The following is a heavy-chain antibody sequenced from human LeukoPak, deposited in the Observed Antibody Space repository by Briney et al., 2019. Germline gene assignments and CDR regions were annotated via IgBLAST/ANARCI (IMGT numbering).Heavy chain of an antibody. V-gene: IGHV4-38-2*01. J-gene: IGHJ2*01. CDR2: MYHSGST. CDR1: GYSISSGYY. D-gene: IGHD7-27*01. CDR3: ARLWGPLFGYFDL. Sequence: SETLSLTCAVSGYSISSGYYWGWIRQPPGEGLEWIGSMYHSGSTYYNPSLRSRVTISVDTSKNHFSLKLSSVTAADTAVYYCARLWGPLFGYFDLWGRGTLVTVSS.